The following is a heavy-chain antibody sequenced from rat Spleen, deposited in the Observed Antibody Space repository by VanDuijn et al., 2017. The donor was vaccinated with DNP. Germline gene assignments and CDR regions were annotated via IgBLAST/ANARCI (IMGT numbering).Heavy chain of an antibody. Sequence: EVQLVESGGGLVQPGRSLKLSCAASGLTFSDYAMAWVRQSPEKGLEWVGNIMDDGSGTYYRDSVKGRFTISRDNAKSTLYLQMNSLRSEDMATYYCARRGGQLYYYAMDAWGQGTSVTVSS. V-gene: IGHV5-7*01. J-gene: IGHJ4*01. CDR2: IMDDGSGT. D-gene: IGHD1-2*01. CDR1: GLTFSDYA. CDR3: ARRGGQLYYYAMDA.